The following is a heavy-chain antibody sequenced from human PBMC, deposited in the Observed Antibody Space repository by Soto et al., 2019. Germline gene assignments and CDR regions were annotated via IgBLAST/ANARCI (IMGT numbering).Heavy chain of an antibody. V-gene: IGHV4-34*01. Sequence: SETLSLTCAVYGGSFSGYYWSWIRQPPGKGLEWIGEINHSGSTNYNPSLKRRVTISVDTSKNQFSLKLSSVTAADTAVYYCARVALEGGRPPPPAYYYYYMDVWGKGTTVTVSS. D-gene: IGHD1-26*01. CDR1: GGSFSGYY. CDR2: INHSGST. J-gene: IGHJ6*03. CDR3: ARVALEGGRPPPPAYYYYYMDV.